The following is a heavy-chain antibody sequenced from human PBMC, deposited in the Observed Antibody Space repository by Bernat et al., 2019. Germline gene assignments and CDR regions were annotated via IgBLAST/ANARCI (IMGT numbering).Heavy chain of an antibody. D-gene: IGHD5-12*01. CDR2: IYYSGST. CDR1: GGSISSSSYY. V-gene: IGHV4-39*01. Sequence: QLQLQESGPGLVKPSETLSLTCTVSGGSISSSSYYWGWIRQPPGKGLEWIGSIYYSGSTYYNPSLKSRVTISVDTSKNQFSLELSSVTAADTAVYYCARVVATIGALRYFDLWGRGTLVTVSS. J-gene: IGHJ2*01. CDR3: ARVVATIGALRYFDL.